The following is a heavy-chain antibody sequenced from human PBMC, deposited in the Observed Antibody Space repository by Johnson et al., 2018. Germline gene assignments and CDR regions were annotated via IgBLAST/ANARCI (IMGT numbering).Heavy chain of an antibody. CDR3: QRDNAVSDNAWWFDP. CDR1: GFPFSSYW. Sequence: QVQLVQSGAEVQKPGASVKVSCKASGFPFSSYWMHWVRQAPGQGLEYMGVIDPSGTRTTYAQRFQGRVAITRDTSTRTVYMELSSLRSEDTAVYYCQRDNAVSDNAWWFDPWGQGTLVTVSS. CDR2: IDPSGTRT. V-gene: IGHV1-46*01. D-gene: IGHD3-16*01. J-gene: IGHJ5*02.